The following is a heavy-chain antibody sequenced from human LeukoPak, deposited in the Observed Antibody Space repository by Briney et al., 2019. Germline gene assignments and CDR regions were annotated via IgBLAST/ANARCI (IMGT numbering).Heavy chain of an antibody. V-gene: IGHV1-69*13. Sequence: ASVKVSCKASGGTFSSYAISWVRQAPGQGLEWMGGIIPIFGTAHYAQMFQGRVTITADESTSTAYMELSSLRSEDTAVYYCARDNGNYYGSGSYYKWAHWGQGTLVTVSS. CDR2: IIPIFGTA. J-gene: IGHJ4*02. CDR1: GGTFSSYA. CDR3: ARDNGNYYGSGSYYKWAH. D-gene: IGHD3-10*01.